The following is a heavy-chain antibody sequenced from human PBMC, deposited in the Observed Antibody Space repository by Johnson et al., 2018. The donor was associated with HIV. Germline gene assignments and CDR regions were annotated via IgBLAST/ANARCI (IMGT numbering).Heavy chain of an antibody. CDR3: VRSPNWALGDI. D-gene: IGHD7-27*01. CDR1: GFIFSSYH. V-gene: IGHV3-30*04. CDR2: ISNDGNNK. J-gene: IGHJ3*02. Sequence: QVQLVESGGGLEQPGGSLRLSCAASGFIFSSYHMHWVRQAPGKGLELVALISNDGNNKYHADSVKGRFTIFRDNSKNTLFLQMNSLTADDTAIYYCVRSPNWALGDIWGQGTMATVSS.